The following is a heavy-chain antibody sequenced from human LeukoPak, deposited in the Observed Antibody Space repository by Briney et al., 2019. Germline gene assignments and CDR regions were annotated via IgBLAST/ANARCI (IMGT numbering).Heavy chain of an antibody. CDR3: ARDGSQAFFDI. CDR2: ISGSGDIT. J-gene: IGHJ3*02. Sequence: GGSLRLSCAGPGFTFSSYGMSWVRQAPGKGLEWVSSISGSGDITHYADSVKGRFTISRDNSKNTLYLQMNSLRAEDTAVYYCARDGSQAFFDIWGQGTMVTVSS. CDR1: GFTFSSYG. D-gene: IGHD3-10*01. V-gene: IGHV3-23*01.